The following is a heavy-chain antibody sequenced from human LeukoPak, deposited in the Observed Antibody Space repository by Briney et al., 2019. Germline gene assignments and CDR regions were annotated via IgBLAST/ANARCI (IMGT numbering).Heavy chain of an antibody. V-gene: IGHV3-23*01. CDR1: RFIFSTYA. D-gene: IGHD4-17*01. CDR2: VSDSGGST. CDR3: ARAKYDYGDPVGWFDP. Sequence: PGGSLRLSCAASRFIFSTYAMSWVRQAPGRGLEWVSTVSDSGGSTYYADSVKGRFTISRDNSKNTLWLQMTSLRAEDTAVYYCARAKYDYGDPVGWFDPWGQGTLVTVSS. J-gene: IGHJ5*02.